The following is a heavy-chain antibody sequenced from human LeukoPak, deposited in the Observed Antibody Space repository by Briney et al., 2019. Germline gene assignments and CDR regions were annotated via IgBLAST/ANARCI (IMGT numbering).Heavy chain of an antibody. CDR1: GGSISSYY. J-gene: IGHJ5*02. D-gene: IGHD2-8*01. Sequence: SETLSLTCTVSGGSISSYYWSWIRQHPGKGLEWIGYIYYSGSTYYNPSLKSRVTISVDTSKNQFSLKLSSVTAADTAVYYCVVLMGRSWFDPWGQGTLVTVSS. CDR2: IYYSGST. V-gene: IGHV4-59*06. CDR3: VVLMGRSWFDP.